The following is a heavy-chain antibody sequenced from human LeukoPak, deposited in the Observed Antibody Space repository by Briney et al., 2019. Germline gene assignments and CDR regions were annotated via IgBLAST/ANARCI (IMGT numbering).Heavy chain of an antibody. D-gene: IGHD5-18*01. CDR3: ARHTDQEDTASYYYYGMDV. Sequence: GESLKISCKGSGYSFTSYWIGWVRQMPGKGLEWMGIIYPSDSDTRYSPSFQGQVTISADKSISTAYLQWSSLKASDTAMYYCARHTDQEDTASYYYYGMDVWGQGTTVTVSS. CDR1: GYSFTSYW. J-gene: IGHJ6*02. V-gene: IGHV5-51*01. CDR2: IYPSDSDT.